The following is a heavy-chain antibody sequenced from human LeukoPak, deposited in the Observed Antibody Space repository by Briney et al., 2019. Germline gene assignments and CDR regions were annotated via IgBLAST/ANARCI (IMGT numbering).Heavy chain of an antibody. CDR1: GFTFRSYA. Sequence: GGSLRLSCAASGFTFRSYAMSWVRQAPGKGLEWVSSISDSGGSTYYADSVKGRFTLSRDNSKNTLYLQMNSLRAEDTAVYYCAKDRGYSGYHHCWGQGTLVTVSS. J-gene: IGHJ4*02. CDR2: ISDSGGST. CDR3: AKDRGYSGYHHC. D-gene: IGHD5-12*01. V-gene: IGHV3-23*01.